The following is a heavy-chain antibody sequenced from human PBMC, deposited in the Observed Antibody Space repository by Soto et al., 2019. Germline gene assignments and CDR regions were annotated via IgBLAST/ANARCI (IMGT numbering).Heavy chain of an antibody. CDR3: ARGPFRWVKNYYYGMDV. Sequence: PSETLSLTCTVSGGSISSYYWSWIRQPPGKGLEWIGYIYYSGSTNYNPSLKSRVTISVDTSKNQFSLKLSSVTAADTAVYYCARGPFRWVKNYYYGMDVWGQGTTVTVSS. J-gene: IGHJ6*02. V-gene: IGHV4-59*12. CDR1: GGSISSYY. CDR2: IYYSGST. D-gene: IGHD3-10*01.